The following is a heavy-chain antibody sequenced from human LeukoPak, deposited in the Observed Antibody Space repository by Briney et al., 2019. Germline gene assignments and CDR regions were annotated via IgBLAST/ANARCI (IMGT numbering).Heavy chain of an antibody. CDR2: ISSSGSTI. J-gene: IGHJ4*02. CDR1: GFTFSSYQ. Sequence: SGGALRLSCGASGFTFSSYQMKWGRQARGKGLERVSHISSSGSTIYYAASVTGRFTISSDNAKNSLYLQMNRLRAEDTAVYYSARDRRIGRAYYFDYWGQGTLVTVSS. CDR3: ARDRRIGRAYYFDY. V-gene: IGHV3-48*03. D-gene: IGHD1-26*01.